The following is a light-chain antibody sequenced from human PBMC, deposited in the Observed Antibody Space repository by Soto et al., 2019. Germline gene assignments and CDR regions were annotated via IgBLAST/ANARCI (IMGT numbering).Light chain of an antibody. J-gene: IGLJ3*02. CDR2: DVS. CDR3: CSYAGSYTHWV. V-gene: IGLV2-11*01. Sequence: QSALTQPRAVSGSPGQSVTFSCTGTSSDVGAYNYVSWYQQHPGKAPKLMIYDVSKRPSGVPDRFSGSKSGNTDSLTISGLQAEDEAEYYCCSYAGSYTHWVFGGGTKVTVL. CDR1: SSDVGAYNY.